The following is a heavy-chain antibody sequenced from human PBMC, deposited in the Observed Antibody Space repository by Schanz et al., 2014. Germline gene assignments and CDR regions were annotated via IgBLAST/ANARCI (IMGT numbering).Heavy chain of an antibody. D-gene: IGHD6-13*01. V-gene: IGHV3-33*06. Sequence: QVQLAESGGGVVQPGRSLRLSCAASGFAFNNYGMHWVRQAPGKGLEWVAIIWYDGNNKKYADSVKGRFTISRDNSNNTVYLQMNSLRAEDTAVYYCAKEKEEVAADGSFVDYWGQGTLVTVSS. CDR1: GFAFNNYG. J-gene: IGHJ4*02. CDR2: IWYDGNNK. CDR3: AKEKEEVAADGSFVDY.